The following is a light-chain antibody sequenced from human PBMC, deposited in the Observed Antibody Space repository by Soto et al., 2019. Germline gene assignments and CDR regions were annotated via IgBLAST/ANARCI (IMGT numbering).Light chain of an antibody. Sequence: DIQMTQSPSPVSASIGDRVTITCRASQGVSSWLAWYQQKPGKAPNLLIYATSNLQSGVPSRFSGSGSGTDFTLAIISLHPEDFATYYCQQTHTFPLTFGPGSKVHIK. V-gene: IGKV1-12*01. CDR1: QGVSSW. CDR2: ATS. CDR3: QQTHTFPLT. J-gene: IGKJ3*01.